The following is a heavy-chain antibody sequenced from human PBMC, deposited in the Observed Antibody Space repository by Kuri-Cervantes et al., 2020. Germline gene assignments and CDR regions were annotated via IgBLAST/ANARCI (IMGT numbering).Heavy chain of an antibody. Sequence: ASVKVSCKASGYTFTSYAMHWVRQAPGQRLEWMGWINAGNGNTKYSQKFQGRVTITRDTSASTAYMELSSLRSEDTAVYYCARATSSWYGGWFDPWGQGTLVTVSS. CDR2: INAGNGNT. D-gene: IGHD6-13*01. J-gene: IGHJ5*02. V-gene: IGHV1-3*01. CDR3: ARATSSWYGGWFDP. CDR1: GYTFTSYA.